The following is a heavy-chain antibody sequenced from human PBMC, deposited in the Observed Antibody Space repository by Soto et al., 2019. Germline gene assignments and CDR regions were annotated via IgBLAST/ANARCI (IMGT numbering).Heavy chain of an antibody. Sequence: SETLSLTCTVSGGSISSGDYYWSWIRQPPGKGLEWIGYIYYSGSTYYNPSLKSRVTISVDTSKNQFSLKLSSVTAADTAVYYCAREGIAAAANWFDPWGQGTLVTVSS. D-gene: IGHD6-13*01. CDR1: GGSISSGDYY. CDR2: IYYSGST. V-gene: IGHV4-30-4*01. CDR3: AREGIAAAANWFDP. J-gene: IGHJ5*02.